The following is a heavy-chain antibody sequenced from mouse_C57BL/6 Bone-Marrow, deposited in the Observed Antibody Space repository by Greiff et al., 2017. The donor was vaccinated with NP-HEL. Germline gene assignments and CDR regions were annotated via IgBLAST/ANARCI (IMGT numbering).Heavy chain of an antibody. CDR2: ISSKSNNSAT. Sequence: EVQVVESGGGLVQPKGSLKLSCAASGFSFNTYAMNWVRQAPGKGLEWVARISSKSNNSATYYADSVKDRFTISRDESESKLYLQMSSLKAEDTAMYYCVREGGSGPYYFDDWGQGTTLTVSS. V-gene: IGHV10-1*01. D-gene: IGHD1-1*01. J-gene: IGHJ2*01. CDR3: VREGGSGPYYFDD. CDR1: GFSFNTYA.